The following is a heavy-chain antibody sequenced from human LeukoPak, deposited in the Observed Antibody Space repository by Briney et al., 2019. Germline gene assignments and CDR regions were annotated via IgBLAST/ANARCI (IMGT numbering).Heavy chain of an antibody. CDR2: IYYSGST. J-gene: IGHJ4*02. D-gene: IGHD6-13*01. V-gene: IGHV4-39*07. Sequence: PSETLSLTCTVSGGSISSRTYYWGWIRQPPGKGLEWIGSIYYSGSTDYNPSLKSRVTISVDTSKNQFSLKLSSVTAADTAVYYCAREEYSSSLRTGYYFDYWGQGTLVTVSS. CDR1: GGSISSRTYY. CDR3: AREEYSSSLRTGYYFDY.